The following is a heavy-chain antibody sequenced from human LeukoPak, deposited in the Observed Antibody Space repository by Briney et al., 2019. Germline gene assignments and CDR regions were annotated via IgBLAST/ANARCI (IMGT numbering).Heavy chain of an antibody. CDR2: IEYNGST. V-gene: IGHV4-39*01. D-gene: IGHD1-26*01. CDR3: ARHSSIYYGTGFVY. CDR1: GPSISSGSYY. Sequence: PSETLSLTCTVSGPSISSGSYYWAWIRQPPGKGLEWIGGIEYNGSTYYNPSLKSRVIISVDTSKNQFFLKLTSVTAADTAVYHCARHSSIYYGTGFVYWGQGTLVPVSS. J-gene: IGHJ4*02.